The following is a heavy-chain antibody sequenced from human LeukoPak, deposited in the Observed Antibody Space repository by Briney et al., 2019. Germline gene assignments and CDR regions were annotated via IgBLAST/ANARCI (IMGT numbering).Heavy chain of an antibody. Sequence: SETLSLTCTVSGGSISSSSYYWGWIRQPPGKGLEWIGSIYYSGSTYYNPSLKSRVTISVDTSKNQFSLKLSSVTAADTAVYYCARHGGQWQWLANERGDWFDPWGQGTLVTVSS. CDR2: IYYSGST. J-gene: IGHJ5*02. V-gene: IGHV4-39*01. CDR3: ARHGGQWQWLANERGDWFDP. CDR1: GGSISSSSYY. D-gene: IGHD6-19*01.